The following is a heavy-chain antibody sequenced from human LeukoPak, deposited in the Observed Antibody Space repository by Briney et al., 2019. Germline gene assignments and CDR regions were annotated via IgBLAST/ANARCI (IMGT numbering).Heavy chain of an antibody. CDR3: ARSSSNSSPYNWFDP. CDR1: GGSISSGDYY. V-gene: IGHV4-30-4*08. D-gene: IGHD2-8*01. J-gene: IGHJ5*02. Sequence: SETLSLTCTVSGGSISSGDYYWSWIRQPPGKGLEWIGYIYYSGSTYYNPSPKSRVTISVDTFKNQFSLKLSSVTAADTAVYYCARSSSNSSPYNWFDPWGQGTLVTVSS. CDR2: IYYSGST.